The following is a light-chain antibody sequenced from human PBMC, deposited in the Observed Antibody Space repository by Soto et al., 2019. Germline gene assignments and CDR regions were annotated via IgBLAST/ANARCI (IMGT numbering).Light chain of an antibody. Sequence: QSALTQPASVSGSPGQSITISCTGTSSDIGAYNFVSWYQQHPGKAPKLMLYDVNIRPSGVSNRFSGSKSGNTASLTISGLQAEDEDDSSCTAWTTSTTMIFGAGTKVTVL. CDR1: SSDIGAYNF. CDR2: DVN. CDR3: TAWTTSTTMI. V-gene: IGLV2-14*03. J-gene: IGLJ2*01.